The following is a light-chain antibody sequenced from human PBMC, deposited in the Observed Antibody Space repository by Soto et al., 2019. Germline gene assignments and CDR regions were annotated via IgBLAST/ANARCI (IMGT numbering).Light chain of an antibody. V-gene: IGKV3-15*01. J-gene: IGKJ1*01. Sequence: TVMTQSPATLSVSPGERATLSCRASQSIDNRLAWYQQRPGQAPRLLIYGASMRVTGVPARFSGRGSGTEFTLTISGLQSEDFGVYYCQQYKDWWTFGQGTNVEIK. CDR3: QQYKDWWT. CDR1: QSIDNR. CDR2: GAS.